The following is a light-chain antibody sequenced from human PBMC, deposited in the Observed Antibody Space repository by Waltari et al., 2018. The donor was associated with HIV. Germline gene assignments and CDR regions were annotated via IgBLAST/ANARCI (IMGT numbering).Light chain of an antibody. CDR1: RSTIGSNT. CDR3: AAWDDSLIGPV. Sequence: QSVLTQPPSASGTPGQRVTISCSGSRSTIGSNTVTWYQQLPGTAPKLLIYSNNQRPSGVPDRHSGSKSGTSASLAISGLQSEDEANYYCAAWDDSLIGPVFGGGTKLTVL. J-gene: IGLJ3*02. V-gene: IGLV1-44*01. CDR2: SNN.